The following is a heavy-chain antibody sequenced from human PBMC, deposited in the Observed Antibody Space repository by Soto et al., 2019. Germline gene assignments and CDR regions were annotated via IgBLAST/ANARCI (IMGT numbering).Heavy chain of an antibody. J-gene: IGHJ6*02. CDR2: MSHDGTRT. CDR1: GFLFNTYA. D-gene: IGHD3-9*01. CDR3: AGAGSGYDILTGQYFYYFHAMDV. Sequence: QVQLVDSGGGVVQPGRSLRLSCTTSGFLFNTYAMHWVRQAPGKGLEWVAVMSHDGTRTYYADSVKGRFPISRDNSKSTLYPQINSMRIEDTAVYYCAGAGSGYDILTGQYFYYFHAMDVWGQGTTVSVSS. V-gene: IGHV3-30-3*01.